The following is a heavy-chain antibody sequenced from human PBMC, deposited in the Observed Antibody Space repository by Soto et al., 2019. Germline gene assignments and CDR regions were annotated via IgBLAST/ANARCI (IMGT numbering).Heavy chain of an antibody. CDR1: GCNFSGYS. V-gene: IGHV3-21*05. J-gene: IGHJ6*02. CDR3: ARESLVPLLIGYGMDV. Sequence: PGGSLILSCGSSGCNFSGYSMSLVRQAPGRGLEWVSDINRSSVVGSYADSVKGRFTISRDKSKDALYLQMNSLRAEDTAVYYCARESLVPLLIGYGMDVWGQGTTVTVSS. CDR2: INRSSVVG. D-gene: IGHD6-6*01.